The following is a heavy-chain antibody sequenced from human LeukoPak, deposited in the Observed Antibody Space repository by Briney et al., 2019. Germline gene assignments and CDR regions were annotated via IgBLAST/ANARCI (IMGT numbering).Heavy chain of an antibody. CDR1: GYTFTCYY. Sequence: ASVKVSCKASGYTFTCYYMHWVRQAPGQGLEWMGRINPNSGGTNYAQKFQGRVTMTRDTSISTAYMELSRLRSDDTAVYYCARDAVAWLVNYYYDYWGQGTLVTVSS. J-gene: IGHJ4*02. V-gene: IGHV1-2*06. D-gene: IGHD3-22*01. CDR2: INPNSGGT. CDR3: ARDAVAWLVNYYYDY.